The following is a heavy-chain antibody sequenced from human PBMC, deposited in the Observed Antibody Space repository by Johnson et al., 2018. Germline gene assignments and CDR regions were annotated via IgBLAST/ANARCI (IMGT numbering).Heavy chain of an antibody. CDR1: GGSLNNYY. J-gene: IGHJ1*01. V-gene: IGHV4-59*01. CDR3: ASGYYSTGYPEFFEQ. CDR2: MFYSGST. D-gene: IGHD3-22*01. Sequence: QVQLQESGPGLVKPSETLSLTCTFSGGSLNNYYLTWIRQPPGKGLEWIGYMFYSGSTNDNPSLKSPVTMSLDMPKTQFSLRLSAVTAADPAVYYCASGYYSTGYPEFFEQWDHGTRVTVSA.